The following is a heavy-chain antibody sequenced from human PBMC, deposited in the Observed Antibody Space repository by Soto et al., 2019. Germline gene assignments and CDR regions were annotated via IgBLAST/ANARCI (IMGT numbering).Heavy chain of an antibody. J-gene: IGHJ4*02. CDR2: ISGSGGST. CDR3: AKEGQQLGGGYFDY. Sequence: EVQLLESGGGLVQPGGSLRLSCAASGFTFSSYAMSWVRQAPGKGLEWVSAISGSGGSTYYADSVKGRFTISRDNSKNPLDLQMNGLRAEDTAVYYCAKEGQQLGGGYFDYWGQGTLVTVSS. D-gene: IGHD6-13*01. CDR1: GFTFSSYA. V-gene: IGHV3-23*01.